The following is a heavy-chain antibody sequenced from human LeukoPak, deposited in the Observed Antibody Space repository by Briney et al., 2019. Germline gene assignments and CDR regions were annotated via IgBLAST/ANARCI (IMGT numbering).Heavy chain of an antibody. CDR3: ARPEAVVITTSPDY. J-gene: IGHJ4*02. CDR1: GFTFGSYA. D-gene: IGHD3-22*01. CDR2: ISYDGSNK. V-gene: IGHV3-30-3*01. Sequence: GGSLRLSCAASGFTFGSYAMHWVRQAPGKGLEWVAVISYDGSNKYYADSVKGRFTISRDNSKNTLYLQMNSLRAEDTAVYYCARPEAVVITTSPDYWGQGTLVTVPS.